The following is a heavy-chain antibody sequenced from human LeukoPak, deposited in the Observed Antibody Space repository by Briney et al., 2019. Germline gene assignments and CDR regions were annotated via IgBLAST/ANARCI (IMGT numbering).Heavy chain of an antibody. Sequence: RASVKVSCKASGYTFTNYGISWVRQAPGQGLEWMGWISTNNGNTNYAQKFQGRVTITADKSTSTAYMELSSLRSEDTAVYYCARAQYGSGSYYFDYWGQGTLVTVSS. D-gene: IGHD3-10*01. CDR3: ARAQYGSGSYYFDY. V-gene: IGHV1-18*01. CDR2: ISTNNGNT. J-gene: IGHJ4*02. CDR1: GYTFTNYG.